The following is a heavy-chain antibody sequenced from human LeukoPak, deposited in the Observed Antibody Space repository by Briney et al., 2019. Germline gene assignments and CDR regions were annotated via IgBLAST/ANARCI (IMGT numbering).Heavy chain of an antibody. CDR1: GYTFISYE. V-gene: IGHV1-18*01. CDR2: ISTYNGDT. CDR3: ARGSSYGFSMGY. D-gene: IGHD3-16*01. Sequence: ASVKVSCKASGYTFISYEINWVRQAPGQGLEWMGWISTYNGDTNYAQKLQGRVTMTTDTSTSTAYMELRSLRSDDTAVYYCARGSSYGFSMGYWGQGTLVTVSS. J-gene: IGHJ4*02.